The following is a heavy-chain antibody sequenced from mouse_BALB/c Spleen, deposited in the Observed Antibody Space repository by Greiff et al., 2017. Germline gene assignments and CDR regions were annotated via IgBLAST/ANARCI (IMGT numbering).Heavy chain of an antibody. J-gene: IGHJ2*01. CDR3: ARHLWFDY. V-gene: IGHV5-12-1*01. Sequence: EVKLVESGGGLVKPGGSLKLSCAASGFAFSSYDMSWVRQTPEKRLEWVAYISSGGGSTYYPDTVKGRFTISRDNAKNTLYLQMSSLKSEDTAMYYCARHLWFDYWGQGTTLTVSS. CDR1: GFAFSSYD. D-gene: IGHD1-1*02. CDR2: ISSGGGST.